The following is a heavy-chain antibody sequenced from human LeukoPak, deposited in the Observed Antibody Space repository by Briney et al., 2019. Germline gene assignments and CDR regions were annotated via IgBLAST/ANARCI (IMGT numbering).Heavy chain of an antibody. J-gene: IGHJ3*02. CDR1: GFTFSTYW. Sequence: GGSLRLSCAASGFTFSTYWMHWVRQVPGKGLVWVSRISSDGANANYADSVKGRYTISRDNSKNTVYLQMNSLRVEDTAVYYCARGLFLSGYLDAFDIGGQGAVVTVSS. D-gene: IGHD3-22*01. CDR3: ARGLFLSGYLDAFDI. CDR2: ISSDGANA. V-gene: IGHV3-74*01.